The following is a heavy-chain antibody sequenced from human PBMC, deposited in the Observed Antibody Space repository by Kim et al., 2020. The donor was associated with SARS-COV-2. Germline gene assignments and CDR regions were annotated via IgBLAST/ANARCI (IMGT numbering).Heavy chain of an antibody. V-gene: IGHV4-34*01. CDR3: VRGHYYYGVDV. J-gene: IGHJ6*02. Sequence: NYNPSLKRRVTIAVDTSKNQFSLKLSSVTAADTAVYYCVRGHYYYGVDVWGQGTTVTVSS.